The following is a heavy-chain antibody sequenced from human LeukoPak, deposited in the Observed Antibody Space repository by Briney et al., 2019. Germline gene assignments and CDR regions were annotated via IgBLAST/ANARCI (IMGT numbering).Heavy chain of an antibody. Sequence: GGSLRLSCAASGFTFSSYWMSWVRQAPGKGLEWVSYISSSSSTIYYADSVKGRFTISRDNAKNSLYLQMNSLRAEDTAVYYCATKVVAAIPGYWGQGTLVTVSS. CDR1: GFTFSSYW. V-gene: IGHV3-48*01. CDR3: ATKVVAAIPGY. CDR2: ISSSSSTI. D-gene: IGHD2-15*01. J-gene: IGHJ4*02.